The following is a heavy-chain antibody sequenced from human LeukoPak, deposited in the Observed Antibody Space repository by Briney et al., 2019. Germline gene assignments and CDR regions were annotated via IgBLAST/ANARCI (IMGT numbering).Heavy chain of an antibody. Sequence: GASVTVSCKASGGTFSSYAISWVRQAPGQGLEWMGGIIPIFGTANYAQKFQGRVTITADESTSTAYMELSSLRSEDTAVYYCATRFGGVVTLVGAFDIWGQGTMVTVSS. J-gene: IGHJ3*02. CDR1: GGTFSSYA. CDR3: ATRFGGVVTLVGAFDI. CDR2: IIPIFGTA. D-gene: IGHD4-23*01. V-gene: IGHV1-69*13.